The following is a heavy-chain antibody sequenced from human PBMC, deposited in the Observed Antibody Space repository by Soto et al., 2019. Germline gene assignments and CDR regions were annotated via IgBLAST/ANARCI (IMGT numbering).Heavy chain of an antibody. CDR1: GFTFSSYW. J-gene: IGHJ3*02. CDR2: IKQDGSEK. CDR3: ARPSDSGYDWGDALDI. Sequence: PGGSLRLSCAASGFTFSSYWMSWVRQAPGKGLEWVANIKQDGSEKYYVDSVKGRFTISRDNAKNSLYLQMNSLRAEDTAVYYCARPSDSGYDWGDALDIWGQGTMVTVSS. V-gene: IGHV3-7*05. D-gene: IGHD5-12*01.